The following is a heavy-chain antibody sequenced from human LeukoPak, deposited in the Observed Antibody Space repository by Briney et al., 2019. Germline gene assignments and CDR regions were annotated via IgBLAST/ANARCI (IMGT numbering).Heavy chain of an antibody. CDR1: GGIFNSKA. Sequence: SVKVSCKVSGGIFNSKALSWVRQAPGQGLEWMGGIIPMFRTANYGQKFQGRVTITADDSTSTGYMELSSLRSEDTAVFYCAYLSASNTGAFDVWGQGTVVTVSS. V-gene: IGHV1-69*13. D-gene: IGHD2-8*02. J-gene: IGHJ3*01. CDR3: AYLSASNTGAFDV. CDR2: IIPMFRTA.